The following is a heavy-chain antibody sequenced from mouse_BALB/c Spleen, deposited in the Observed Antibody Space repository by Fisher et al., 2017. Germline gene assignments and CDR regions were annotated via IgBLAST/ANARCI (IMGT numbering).Heavy chain of an antibody. D-gene: IGHD2-1*01. Sequence: KFKGKATLTVDNSSSTAYMELRSLTSEDSAVYYCARSGGNYAYAMDYWGQGTSVTVPQ. CDR3: ARSGGNYAYAMDY. V-gene: IGHV1-26*01. J-gene: IGHJ4*01.